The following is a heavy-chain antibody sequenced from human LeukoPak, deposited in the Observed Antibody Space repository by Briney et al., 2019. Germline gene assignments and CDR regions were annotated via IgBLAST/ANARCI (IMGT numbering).Heavy chain of an antibody. Sequence: ASVKVSCTASGYTFTSYYMHWVRQAPGQGLEWMGIINPSGGSTSYAQKFQGRVTMTRDMSTSTVYMELSSLRSEDTAVYYCARSRWLQFVVFDYWGQGTLVTVSS. D-gene: IGHD5-24*01. V-gene: IGHV1-46*01. J-gene: IGHJ4*02. CDR3: ARSRWLQFVVFDY. CDR1: GYTFTSYY. CDR2: INPSGGST.